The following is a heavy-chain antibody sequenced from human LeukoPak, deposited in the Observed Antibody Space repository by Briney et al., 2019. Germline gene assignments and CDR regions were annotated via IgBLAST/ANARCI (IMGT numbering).Heavy chain of an antibody. J-gene: IGHJ6*02. Sequence: GGSLRLSCAASGFTFSSYGMHWVRQAPGKGLEWVAVISYDGSNKYYADSVKGRFTISRDNSKNTLYLQMNSLRAEDTAVYYCAKGMVRGVYYYYYYGMDVWGQGATVTVPS. V-gene: IGHV3-30*18. CDR1: GFTFSSYG. CDR3: AKGMVRGVYYYYYYGMDV. CDR2: ISYDGSNK. D-gene: IGHD3-10*01.